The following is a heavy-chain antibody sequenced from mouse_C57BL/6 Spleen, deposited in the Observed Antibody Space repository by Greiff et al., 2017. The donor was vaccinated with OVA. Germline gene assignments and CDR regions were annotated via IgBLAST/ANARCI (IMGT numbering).Heavy chain of an antibody. Sequence: VQLQQPGAELVKPGASVKLSCKASGYTFTSYWMHWVKQRPGQGLEWIGMIHPNSGSTNYNEKFKSKATLTVDKSSSTAYMQLSSLTSEDSAVYYCARGLTGTPYYFDYWGQGTTLTVSS. V-gene: IGHV1-64*01. CDR3: ARGLTGTPYYFDY. CDR1: GYTFTSYW. D-gene: IGHD4-1*01. CDR2: IHPNSGST. J-gene: IGHJ2*01.